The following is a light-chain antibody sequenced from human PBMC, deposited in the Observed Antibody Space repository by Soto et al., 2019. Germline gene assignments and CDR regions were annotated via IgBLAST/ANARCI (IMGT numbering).Light chain of an antibody. J-gene: IGKJ3*01. Sequence: AIQLTQSPSSLSASVGDRVTITCRASQGISSALAWYQQKPGKAPKLLIYDASSLESGVPSRFSGSGSGTDFTLTISSLQPEDFATYYCQQFNSHPTFGPGTKVDIK. CDR3: QQFNSHPT. CDR1: QGISSA. V-gene: IGKV1-13*02. CDR2: DAS.